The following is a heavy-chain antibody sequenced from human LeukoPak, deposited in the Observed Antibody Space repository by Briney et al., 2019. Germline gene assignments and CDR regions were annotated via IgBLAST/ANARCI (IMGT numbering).Heavy chain of an antibody. Sequence: ASVKVSCKASGGTFSSYAISWVRQAPGQGLEWMGRIIPIFGTANYAQKFQGRVTITTDESTSTAYMELSSLRSDDTAVYYCGGGRAAAGKGWFPPGGQGSPVTAPS. CDR3: GGGRAAAGKGWFPP. J-gene: IGHJ5*02. CDR1: GGTFSSYA. CDR2: IIPIFGTA. V-gene: IGHV1-69*05. D-gene: IGHD6-13*01.